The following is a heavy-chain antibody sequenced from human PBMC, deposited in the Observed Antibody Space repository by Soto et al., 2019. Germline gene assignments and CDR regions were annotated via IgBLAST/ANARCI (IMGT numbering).Heavy chain of an antibody. CDR3: AGDAPPRSGIYYGMDV. Sequence: QVQLVQSGAEVKKPGSSVKVSCKASGNNFNNYFINWVRQVPGQGLEWMGGINPMLRITQYRQQFQGRITVTADRSTGTSNRELSGLASEDTAVYYCAGDAPPRSGIYYGMDVWGQGTTITVSS. J-gene: IGHJ6*02. CDR1: GNNFNNYF. CDR2: INPMLRIT. D-gene: IGHD3-10*01. V-gene: IGHV1-69*17.